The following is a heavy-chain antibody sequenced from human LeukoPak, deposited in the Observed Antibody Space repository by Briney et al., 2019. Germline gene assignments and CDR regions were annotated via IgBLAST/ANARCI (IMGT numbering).Heavy chain of an antibody. D-gene: IGHD3-22*01. V-gene: IGHV3-21*01. CDR3: ARGPDNYYDTPSDC. CDR1: GFTFSAYG. J-gene: IGHJ4*02. CDR2: ISSTSDYL. Sequence: PGGSLRLSCAASGFTFSAYGMLWVRQAPGKGLEWVSSISSTSDYLDHADSLKGRFTISRDNAKNSLYLQMNSLRAEDTAVYYCARGPDNYYDTPSDCWGQGTLVTVSS.